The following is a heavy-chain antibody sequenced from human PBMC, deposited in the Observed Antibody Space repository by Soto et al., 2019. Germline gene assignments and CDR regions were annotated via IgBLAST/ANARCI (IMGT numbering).Heavy chain of an antibody. D-gene: IGHD3-22*01. CDR3: ARETITYYVSRGYPLFDY. CDR2: IYYSGST. J-gene: IGHJ4*02. CDR1: GGSISSGGYY. V-gene: IGHV4-31*03. Sequence: PSETLSLTCTVSGGSISSGGYYGSWIRQHPGKGLEWIGYIYYSGSTDYNPSLKSRVTISVDTSKNQFSLKLSSVTAADTAGYYCARETITYYVSRGYPLFDYWGQGTRVTVPQ.